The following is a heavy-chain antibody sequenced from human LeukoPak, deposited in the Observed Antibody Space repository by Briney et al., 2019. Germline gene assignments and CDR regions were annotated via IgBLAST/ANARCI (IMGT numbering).Heavy chain of an antibody. CDR1: GGSISSGGYY. Sequence: SETLSLTCTVSGGSISSGGYYWSWIRQHPGKGLEWIGYIYYSGSTYYNPSLKSRVTTSVDTSKNQFSLKLSSVTAADTAVYYCARYYTAMEPFDYWGQGTLVTVSS. CDR3: ARYYTAMEPFDY. V-gene: IGHV4-31*03. CDR2: IYYSGST. J-gene: IGHJ4*02. D-gene: IGHD5-18*01.